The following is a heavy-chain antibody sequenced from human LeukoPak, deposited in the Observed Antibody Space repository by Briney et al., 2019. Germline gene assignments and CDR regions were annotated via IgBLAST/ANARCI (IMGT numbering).Heavy chain of an antibody. CDR2: INHSGST. J-gene: IGHJ5*02. V-gene: IGHV4-34*01. Sequence: PSETLSLTCAVYGGSFSGYYWSWIRRPPGKGLEWIGEINHSGSTNYNPSLKSRVTISVDTSKNQFSLKLSSVTAADTAVYYCARDSGTTGEVKFDPWGQGTLVTVSS. CDR1: GGSFSGYY. CDR3: ARDSGTTGEVKFDP. D-gene: IGHD3-10*01.